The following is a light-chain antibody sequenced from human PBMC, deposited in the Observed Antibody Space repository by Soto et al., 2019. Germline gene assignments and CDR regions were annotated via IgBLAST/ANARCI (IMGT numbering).Light chain of an antibody. CDR3: QQYNKWPLT. V-gene: IGKV3-20*01. CDR2: GAS. Sequence: EIVLTQSPGTLSLSPGERATLSCRASQSVSSSYLAWYQQKPGQAPRLLIYGASSRATGIPDRFSGSGSGTDVTLTISRLEPEDFAVYYCQQYNKWPLTFGPGTKVDIK. CDR1: QSVSSSY. J-gene: IGKJ3*01.